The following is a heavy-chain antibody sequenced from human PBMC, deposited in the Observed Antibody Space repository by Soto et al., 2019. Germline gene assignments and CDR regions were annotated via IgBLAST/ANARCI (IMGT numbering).Heavy chain of an antibody. J-gene: IGHJ4*02. CDR2: IFYSGST. D-gene: IGHD2-8*01. V-gene: IGHV4-31*03. Sequence: SETLSLTCTVSGGSINSDGYYWSWIRQHPGKGLEWIGYIFYSGSTYYNPSLKSRVTISIGTSKTQFSLKLSSVTAADTAVYYCGRVHTLVVIINVFDYWGQGTLVTVSS. CDR3: GRVHTLVVIINVFDY. CDR1: GGSINSDGYY.